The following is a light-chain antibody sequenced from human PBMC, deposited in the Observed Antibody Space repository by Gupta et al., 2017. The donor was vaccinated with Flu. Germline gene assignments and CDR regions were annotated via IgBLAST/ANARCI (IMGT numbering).Light chain of an antibody. CDR2: EDN. J-gene: IGLJ3*02. CDR1: TGGIASNF. V-gene: IGLV6-57*01. CDR3: HSYDTKSQV. Sequence: NFMLTQPGSLSESLGKTVTISFTRSTGGIASNFVQWYQQRPGRPPTTVIYEDNRRPSGVPDRFSGSIDSSSNSASLTISGLKTEDEADYYCHSYDTKSQVFGGGTRLTVL.